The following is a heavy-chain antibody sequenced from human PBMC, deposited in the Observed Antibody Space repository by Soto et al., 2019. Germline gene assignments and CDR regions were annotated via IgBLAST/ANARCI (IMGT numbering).Heavy chain of an antibody. CDR1: GGTFSSYA. CDR3: ARETEEYYYDSSGYRVFSYYYYGMDV. D-gene: IGHD3-22*01. V-gene: IGHV1-69*06. Sequence: QVQLVQSGAEVKKPGSSVKVSCKASGGTFSSYAISWVRQAPGQGLEWMGGIIPIFGTANYAQKFQGRVTITADKSTSTAYMELSSLRSEDTAVYYCARETEEYYYDSSGYRVFSYYYYGMDVWGQGTTVTVSS. J-gene: IGHJ6*02. CDR2: IIPIFGTA.